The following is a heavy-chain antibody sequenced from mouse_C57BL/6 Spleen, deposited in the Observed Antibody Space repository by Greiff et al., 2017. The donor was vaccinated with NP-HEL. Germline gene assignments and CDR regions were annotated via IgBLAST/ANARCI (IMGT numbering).Heavy chain of an antibody. Sequence: VQLQQSGAELVKPGASVKISCKASGYAFSSYWMNWVKQRPGKGLEWIGQIYPGDGDTNYNGKFKGKATLTADKSSSTAYMQLSSLTSEDSAVYFCARDYYGNYFDYWGQGTTLTVSS. CDR2: IYPGDGDT. V-gene: IGHV1-80*01. CDR3: ARDYYGNYFDY. CDR1: GYAFSSYW. J-gene: IGHJ2*01. D-gene: IGHD2-1*01.